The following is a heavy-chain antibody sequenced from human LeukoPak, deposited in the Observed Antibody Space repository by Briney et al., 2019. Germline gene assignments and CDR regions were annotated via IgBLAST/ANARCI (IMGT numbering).Heavy chain of an antibody. Sequence: PGGSLRLSCAAHGFAFNNYAVGWVRQAPGKGLEWVSSISSSSSYIYYADSVKGRFTISRDNAKNSLYLQMNSLRAEDTAVYYCARENYDFWSGYHPHYFDYWGQGTLVTVSS. V-gene: IGHV3-21*01. CDR1: GFAFNNYA. CDR3: ARENYDFWSGYHPHYFDY. CDR2: ISSSSSYI. D-gene: IGHD3-3*01. J-gene: IGHJ4*02.